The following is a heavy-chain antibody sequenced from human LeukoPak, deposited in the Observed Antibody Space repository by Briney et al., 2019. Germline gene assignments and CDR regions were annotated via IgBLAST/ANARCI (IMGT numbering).Heavy chain of an antibody. D-gene: IGHD3-22*01. Sequence: GGSLRLSCAASGFTVSSNYMSWVRQAPGKGLEWVSVIYSGGSTYYADSVKGRFTISRDNSKNTLYLQMNSLRAEDTAVYYCARGRYDSSGYYLSHWYFDLWGRGTLVTVSS. CDR2: IYSGGST. CDR3: ARGRYDSSGYYLSHWYFDL. CDR1: GFTVSSNY. J-gene: IGHJ2*01. V-gene: IGHV3-66*01.